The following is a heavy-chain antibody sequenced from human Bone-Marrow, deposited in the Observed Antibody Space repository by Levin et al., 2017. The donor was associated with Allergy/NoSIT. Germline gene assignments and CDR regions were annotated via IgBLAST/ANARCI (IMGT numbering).Heavy chain of an antibody. V-gene: IGHV3-48*01. Sequence: GESLKISCAASGLIFSNYSMNWVRQAPGKGLEWVSYISRSGRIMYYADSVKGRFTISRDNAKNSLYLQMSSLRAEDTAVYHCAMGIAAAGNPDYWGQGTLVTVSS. CDR1: GLIFSNYS. J-gene: IGHJ4*02. CDR2: ISRSGRIM. CDR3: AMGIAAAGNPDY. D-gene: IGHD6-13*01.